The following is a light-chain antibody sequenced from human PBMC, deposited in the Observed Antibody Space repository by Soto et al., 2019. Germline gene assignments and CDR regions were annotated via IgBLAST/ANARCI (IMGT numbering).Light chain of an antibody. CDR3: QQFNPSPWT. J-gene: IGKJ1*01. CDR1: QSVSIW. Sequence: DIQMTHSPSTLSASEGDRVTISCRGSQSVSIWLAWYQQKPGRAPKLLIYKSSILESGVPSRFSGSGSGTEFTLTISSLQPDDFATYYCQQFNPSPWTFGPAPNVDI. CDR2: KSS. V-gene: IGKV1-5*03.